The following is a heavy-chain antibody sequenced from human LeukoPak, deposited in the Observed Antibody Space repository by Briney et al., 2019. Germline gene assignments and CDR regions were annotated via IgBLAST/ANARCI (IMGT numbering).Heavy chain of an antibody. Sequence: GGSLRLSCVVSGFTFISYWMHWVRQAPGKGLVWVSRIKTDGSSTGYADSVKGRFTISRDNAKNTLDLQMDSLRAEDTAVYYCARESAGAALGDWGQGTLVTVSS. CDR2: IKTDGSST. J-gene: IGHJ4*02. D-gene: IGHD6-6*01. CDR3: ARESAGAALGD. V-gene: IGHV3-74*01. CDR1: GFTFISYW.